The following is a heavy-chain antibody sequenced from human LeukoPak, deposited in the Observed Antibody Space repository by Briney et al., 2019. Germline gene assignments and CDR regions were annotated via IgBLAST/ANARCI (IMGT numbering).Heavy chain of an antibody. CDR1: GGSISSGGCY. J-gene: IGHJ3*02. CDR2: IYYSGST. Sequence: PSQTLSLTCTVSGGSISSGGCYWSWIRQHPGKGLEWIGYIYYSGSTYYNPSLKSRVTISVDTSKNQFSLKLSSVTAADTAVYYCARSADRSVGYSSGDAFDIWGQGTMVTVSS. V-gene: IGHV4-31*03. CDR3: ARSADRSVGYSSGDAFDI. D-gene: IGHD6-19*01.